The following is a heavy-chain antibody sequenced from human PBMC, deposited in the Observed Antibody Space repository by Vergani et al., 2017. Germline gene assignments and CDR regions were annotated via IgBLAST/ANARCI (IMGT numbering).Heavy chain of an antibody. CDR2: IYYSGST. Sequence: QVQLQESGPGLVKPSETLSLTCTVSGGSISSYYWSWIRQPPGKGLEWIGYIYYSGSTNYNPSLKSRVTISVDTSKNQFSLKLSSVTAADTAVYYCARKGGSGSSVGMDVWGQGP. D-gene: IGHD3-10*01. V-gene: IGHV4-59*01. J-gene: IGHJ6*02. CDR1: GGSISSYY. CDR3: ARKGGSGSSVGMDV.